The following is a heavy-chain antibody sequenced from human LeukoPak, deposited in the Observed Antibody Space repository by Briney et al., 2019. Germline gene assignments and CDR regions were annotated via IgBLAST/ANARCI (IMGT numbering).Heavy chain of an antibody. CDR1: GFTFSNAW. CDR3: ARDGRTWEPSSGFDY. J-gene: IGHJ4*02. Sequence: GGSLRLSCAASGFTFSNAWMSWVRQAPGKGLEWVGRIKSKTDGGTTDYAAPVKGKFTISRDDSKNTVYLQMNSLRAEDTAVYYCARDGRTWEPSSGFDYWGQGTLVTVSS. V-gene: IGHV3-15*01. CDR2: IKSKTDGGTT. D-gene: IGHD1-26*01.